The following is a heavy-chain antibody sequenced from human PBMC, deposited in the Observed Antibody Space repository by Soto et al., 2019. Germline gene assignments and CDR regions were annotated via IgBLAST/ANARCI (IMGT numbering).Heavy chain of an antibody. D-gene: IGHD6-13*01. CDR3: AKEESSSWYRVDY. V-gene: IGHV3-30*18. Sequence: GGSLRLSCAASGFTFSSYGMHWVRQAPGKGLEWVAVISYDGSNKYYADSVKGRFTISRDNSKNPLDLQMNSLRADDTAVYYCAKEESSSWYRVDYWGQGTLVTVSS. J-gene: IGHJ4*02. CDR1: GFTFSSYG. CDR2: ISYDGSNK.